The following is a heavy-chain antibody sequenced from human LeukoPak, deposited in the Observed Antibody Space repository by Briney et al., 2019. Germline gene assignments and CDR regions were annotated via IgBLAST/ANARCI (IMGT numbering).Heavy chain of an antibody. J-gene: IGHJ5*02. CDR1: GGSINSGGYF. D-gene: IGHD1-26*01. CDR3: ATWGGSYSRGWFDP. CDR2: IYYSGST. V-gene: IGHV4-61*10. Sequence: PSETLSLTCTVSGGSINSGGYFWSWIRQPAGKGLEWIGRIYYSGSTNYNPSLESRVTMSVDTSENQFSLKLSSVTAADTAVYYCATWGGSYSRGWFDPWGQGTLVTVSS.